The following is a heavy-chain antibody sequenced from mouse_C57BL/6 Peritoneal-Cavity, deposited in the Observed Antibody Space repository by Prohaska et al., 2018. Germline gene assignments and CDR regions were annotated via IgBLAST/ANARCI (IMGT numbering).Heavy chain of an antibody. CDR1: GFSLSTSGMG. CDR3: ARNYAYAMDY. D-gene: IGHD2-4*01. CDR2: IYWDDDK. J-gene: IGHJ4*01. Sequence: QVTLKESGPGILQSSQTLSLTCSFSGFSLSTSGMGVSWLRQPSGKGLEWLAHIYWDDDKRYNPSLKSRLTISKDTSRNQVFLKITSVDTADTATYYCARNYAYAMDYWGQGTSVTVSS. V-gene: IGHV8-12*01.